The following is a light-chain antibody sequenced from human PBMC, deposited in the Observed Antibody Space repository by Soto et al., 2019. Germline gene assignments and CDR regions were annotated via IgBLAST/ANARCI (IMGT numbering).Light chain of an antibody. V-gene: IGKV3-20*01. J-gene: IGKJ2*01. CDR3: QQYGSSPYT. CDR2: DVS. Sequence: EIVLTQSPGTLSLSPGERATLSCRASQSVSRTYLAWYQQKPGQAPGLLIYDVSSRDTGIPDRFSGSGSGTDFTLTISRLQPEDFAVYYCQQYGSSPYTFGQGTKLEIK. CDR1: QSVSRTY.